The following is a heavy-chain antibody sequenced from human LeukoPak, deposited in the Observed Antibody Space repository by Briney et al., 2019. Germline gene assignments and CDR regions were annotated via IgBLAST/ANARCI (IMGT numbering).Heavy chain of an antibody. CDR1: GYTFTDYA. D-gene: IGHD6-13*01. CDR3: ARETPDSSSWTAFDS. J-gene: IGHJ4*02. CDR2: ITTGRGET. Sequence: GASVKVSCKASGYTFTDYALHWVRQAPGQSLEWMGWITTGRGETRYSQEFQRRITFTRDTSASTVYMDLSDLRSEDTAVYYCARETPDSSSWTAFDSWGQGTLVTVSS. V-gene: IGHV1-3*03.